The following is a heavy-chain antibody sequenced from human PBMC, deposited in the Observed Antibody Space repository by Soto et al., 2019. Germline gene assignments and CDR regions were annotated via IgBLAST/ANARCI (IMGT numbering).Heavy chain of an antibody. CDR2: ISAYNGNT. V-gene: IGHV1-18*01. D-gene: IGHD1-1*01. J-gene: IGHJ5*02. Sequence: QVQLVQSGAEVKKPGASVKVSCKASGYTFSSYHISWVRQAPGQGLEWMGWISAYNGNTNYEQKLQGRVTITTDTSPSTAYMELRRLKSDDTAVYYCARDGPTTDTWGQGTLVTVSS. CDR1: GYTFSSYH. CDR3: ARDGPTTDT.